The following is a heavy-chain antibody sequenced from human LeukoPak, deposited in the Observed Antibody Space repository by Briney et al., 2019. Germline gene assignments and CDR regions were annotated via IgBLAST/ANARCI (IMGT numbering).Heavy chain of an antibody. V-gene: IGHV4-34*01. CDR3: VLLKRGYSYGYADY. J-gene: IGHJ4*02. CDR1: GGSFSGYY. Sequence: KPSETLSLTCAVYGGSFSGYYWSWIRQPPGKGLEWIGEINHSGSTNYNPSLKSRVTISVDTSKNQFSLKLSSVTAADTAVYYCVLLKRGYSYGYADYWGQGTLVTVSS. D-gene: IGHD5-18*01. CDR2: INHSGST.